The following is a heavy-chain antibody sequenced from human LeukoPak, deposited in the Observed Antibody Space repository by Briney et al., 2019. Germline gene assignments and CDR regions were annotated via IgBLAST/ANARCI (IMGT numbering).Heavy chain of an antibody. Sequence: GASVKVSCKASGYTFTSYGTSWVRQTPGQGLEWIGWINPNNGNTNYVQKLQGRVTMTTDTSTSTAYMELRGLRSDDTAVYYCARVGYDSSGRHRYAFNIWGQGTMVTVSS. CDR3: ARVGYDSSGRHRYAFNI. CDR1: GYTFTSYG. CDR2: INPNNGNT. D-gene: IGHD3-22*01. J-gene: IGHJ3*02. V-gene: IGHV1-18*01.